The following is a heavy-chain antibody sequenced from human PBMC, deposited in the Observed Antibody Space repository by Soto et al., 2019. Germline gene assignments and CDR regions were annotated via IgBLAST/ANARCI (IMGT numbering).Heavy chain of an antibody. D-gene: IGHD3-3*01. V-gene: IGHV4-39*01. CDR2: IYYGGIT. J-gene: IGHJ4*02. Sequence: QLQLQESGPGLVKPSETLSLTCSVSGGSISSSTYYWGWIRQPPGKGLEWIGSIYYGGITYYNPYLKSRVTISVDSSKNQLSLRLSSVTAADTAVYYCARIVSYDFSSPWGQGTLVTVSS. CDR3: ARIVSYDFSSP. CDR1: GGSISSSTYY.